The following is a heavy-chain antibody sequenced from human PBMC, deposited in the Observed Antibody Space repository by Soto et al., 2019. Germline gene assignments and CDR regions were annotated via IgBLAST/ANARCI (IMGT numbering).Heavy chain of an antibody. CDR3: ARERFDYYDSSGYPNWFDP. Sequence: SETLSLTCTVSGGSISSYYWSWIRQPPGKGLEWIGYIYYSGSTNYNPSLKSRVTISVDTSKNQFSLRLSSVTAADTAVYYCARERFDYYDSSGYPNWFDPWGQGTLVTVSS. CDR1: GGSISSYY. J-gene: IGHJ5*02. D-gene: IGHD3-22*01. CDR2: IYYSGST. V-gene: IGHV4-59*01.